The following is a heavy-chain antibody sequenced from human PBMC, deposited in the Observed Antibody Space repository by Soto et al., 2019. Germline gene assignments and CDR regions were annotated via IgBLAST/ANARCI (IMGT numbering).Heavy chain of an antibody. Sequence: GGSLRLSCAASGFTFSDYYMSWIRQAPGKGLEWVSYISSSGSTIYYADSVKGRFTISRDNAKNSLYLQMNSLRAEDTAVYYCARAQWELLDGWYFDYWGQGTLVTVLL. J-gene: IGHJ4*02. CDR2: ISSSGSTI. CDR3: ARAQWELLDGWYFDY. D-gene: IGHD1-26*01. V-gene: IGHV3-11*01. CDR1: GFTFSDYY.